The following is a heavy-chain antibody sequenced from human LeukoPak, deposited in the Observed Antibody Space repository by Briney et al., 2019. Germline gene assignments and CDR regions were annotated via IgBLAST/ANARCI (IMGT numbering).Heavy chain of an antibody. CDR2: XXXNSGGT. J-gene: IGHJ6*03. D-gene: IGHD2-2*01. Sequence: ASGXXFXXXYXXWVRXXPXQXXEXXXXXXXNSGGTNYAQKFQGRVTMTRDTSISTAYMELSRLRSDDTAVYYCASAYCSSTSCQPPYYYYYYMDVWGKGTTVTVSS. CDR3: ASAYCSSTSCQPPYYYYYYMDV. CDR1: GXXFXXXY. V-gene: IGHV1-2*02.